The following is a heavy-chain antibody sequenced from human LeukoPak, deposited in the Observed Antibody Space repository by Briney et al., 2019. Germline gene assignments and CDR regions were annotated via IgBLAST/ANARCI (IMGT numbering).Heavy chain of an antibody. D-gene: IGHD1-26*01. CDR1: GFTFSSYS. V-gene: IGHV3-21*01. J-gene: IGHJ3*02. Sequence: PGGSLRPSCAASGFTFSSYSMNWVRPPRGKGLEWVSSISSSSSYISYADSVKGRFTISRDNAKNSLYLQMNSLRAEDTAVYYCARDAPEWELNLDAFDIWGQGTMVTVS. CDR3: ARDAPEWELNLDAFDI. CDR2: ISSSSSYI.